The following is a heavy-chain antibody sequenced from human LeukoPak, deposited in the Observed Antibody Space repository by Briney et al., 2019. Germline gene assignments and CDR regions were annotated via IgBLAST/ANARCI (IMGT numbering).Heavy chain of an antibody. Sequence: PGGSLRLSCAASGFTFSTYGMSWVRQAPGKGLEWVSAISGSGGSTYYADSVKGRFTISRDNAKNSLYLQMNSLRPEDTAVYYCAREPTMIPNAFDIWGQGTMVTVSS. D-gene: IGHD3-22*01. CDR1: GFTFSTYG. CDR2: ISGSGGST. CDR3: AREPTMIPNAFDI. V-gene: IGHV3-23*01. J-gene: IGHJ3*02.